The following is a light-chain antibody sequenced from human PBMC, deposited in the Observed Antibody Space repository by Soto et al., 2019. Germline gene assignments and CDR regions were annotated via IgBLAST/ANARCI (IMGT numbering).Light chain of an antibody. CDR2: GAS. CDR1: QSVSNNY. V-gene: IGKV3D-11*02. J-gene: IGKJ5*01. Sequence: EIVLTQSPGTLSLSPGERATLSCRASQSVSNNYLAWYQQKPGQAPRLLIYGASNRATGIPARFSGSGPGTDFTLTISSLEPEDFAVYYCQQRGEWPPGATFGQGTRLEIK. CDR3: QQRGEWPPGAT.